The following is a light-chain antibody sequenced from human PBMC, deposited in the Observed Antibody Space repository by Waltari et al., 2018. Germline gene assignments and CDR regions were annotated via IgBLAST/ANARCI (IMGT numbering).Light chain of an antibody. J-gene: IGLJ2*01. CDR2: GGN. CDR1: GSNIGAGYD. Sequence: QSVLTQPPSVSGAPGQRVTISCSGSGSNIGAGYDVHWYRPLPGKAPTPLVYGGNTRPPGVSDRFAGSQSYTAASLAIAGFQADDEADYYCQSYDTTLSVVFGGVTKLTVL. V-gene: IGLV1-40*01. CDR3: QSYDTTLSVV.